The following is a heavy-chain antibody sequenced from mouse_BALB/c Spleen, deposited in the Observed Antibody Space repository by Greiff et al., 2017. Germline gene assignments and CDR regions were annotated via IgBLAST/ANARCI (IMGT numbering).Heavy chain of an antibody. CDR2: IDPANGNT. J-gene: IGHJ4*01. D-gene: IGHD2-10*02. CDR1: GFNIKDTY. CDR3: AREYGTYAMDY. V-gene: IGHV14-3*02. Sequence: VQLEQSGAELVKPGASVKLSCTASGFNIKDTYMHWVKQRPEQGLEWIGRIDPANGNTKYDPKFQGKATITADTSSNTAYLQLSSLTSEDTAVYYCAREYGTYAMDYWGQGTSVTVSS.